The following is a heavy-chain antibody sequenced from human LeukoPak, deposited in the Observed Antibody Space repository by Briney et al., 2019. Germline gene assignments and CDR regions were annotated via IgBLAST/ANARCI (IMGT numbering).Heavy chain of an antibody. J-gene: IGHJ4*02. V-gene: IGHV3-23*01. Sequence: PGGSLRLSCAASGFTFSSFAMSWVRQAPGKGLEWVSAISGSGGSTYYADSVKGRFTISRDNAKNTLYLQMNSLRAEDTAVYYCASGGRGYSYGYDYWGQGTLVTVSS. CDR2: ISGSGGST. CDR1: GFTFSSFA. CDR3: ASGGRGYSYGYDY. D-gene: IGHD5-18*01.